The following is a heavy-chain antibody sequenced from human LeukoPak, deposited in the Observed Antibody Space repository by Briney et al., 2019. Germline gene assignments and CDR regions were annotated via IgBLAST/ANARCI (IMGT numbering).Heavy chain of an antibody. CDR1: GYTFTSYG. V-gene: IGHV1-8*02. CDR3: TRDRGWPYYFDY. D-gene: IGHD6-19*01. Sequence: GASVKVSCKASGYTFTSYGISWVRQAPGQGLEWMGWMNPNSGNTGYAQKFQGRVTMTRNTSISTAYMELSSLRSEDTAVYYCTRDRGWPYYFDYWGQGTLVTVSS. CDR2: MNPNSGNT. J-gene: IGHJ4*02.